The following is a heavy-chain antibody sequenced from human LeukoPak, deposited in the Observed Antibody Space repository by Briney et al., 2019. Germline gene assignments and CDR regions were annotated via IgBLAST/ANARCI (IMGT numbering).Heavy chain of an antibody. CDR2: IYSGGST. V-gene: IGHV3-66*01. J-gene: IGHJ4*02. Sequence: GGSLRLSCAASGFTVSSNYMSWVRQAPGMGLDWVSVIYSGGSTYYADSVKGRFTISRDNSKNTLYLQMNSLRAEDTAVYYCAKDFIAAGSYWGQGTLVTVSS. D-gene: IGHD6-13*01. CDR1: GFTVSSNY. CDR3: AKDFIAAGSY.